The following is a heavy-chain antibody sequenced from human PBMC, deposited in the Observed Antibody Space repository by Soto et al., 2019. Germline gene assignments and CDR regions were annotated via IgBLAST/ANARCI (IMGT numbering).Heavy chain of an antibody. J-gene: IGHJ4*02. CDR1: GGSISSYY. D-gene: IGHD3-22*01. CDR2: IYYSGST. CDR3: ARLDYYDSSGPFDY. V-gene: IGHV4-59*01. Sequence: SETLSLTCTVSGGSISSYYWSWIRQPPGKGLEWIGYIYYSGSTNYNPSLKSRVTISVDTSKNQFSLKLSSVTAADTAVYYCARLDYYDSSGPFDYWGQGTLVTVS.